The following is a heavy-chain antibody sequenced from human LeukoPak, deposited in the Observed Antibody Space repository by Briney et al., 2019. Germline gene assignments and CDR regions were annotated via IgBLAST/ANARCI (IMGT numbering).Heavy chain of an antibody. D-gene: IGHD2-2*01. CDR1: GGSISSGSYY. CDR3: ARFQAAQLPYYMDV. CDR2: IYTSGST. V-gene: IGHV4-61*02. J-gene: IGHJ6*03. Sequence: PSQTLSLTCTVSGGSISSGSYYWSWIRQPAGKGLEWIGRIYTSGSTNYNPSLKSRVTISVDTSKNQFSLKLSSVTAADTAVYYCARFQAAQLPYYMDVWGKGTTVTVSS.